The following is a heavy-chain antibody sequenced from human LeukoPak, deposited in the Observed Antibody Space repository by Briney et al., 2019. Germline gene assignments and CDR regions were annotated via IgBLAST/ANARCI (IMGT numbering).Heavy chain of an antibody. Sequence: ASVKVSCKASGYTFTSYGISWVRQAPGQGLEWMGWISAYNGNTNYAQKLQGRVTMTTDTSTSTAYMELRSLRSEDTAVYYCARDRGELVPAPPSNAFDIWGQGTMVTVSS. CDR2: ISAYNGNT. V-gene: IGHV1-18*01. CDR1: GYTFTSYG. D-gene: IGHD2-2*01. CDR3: ARDRGELVPAPPSNAFDI. J-gene: IGHJ3*02.